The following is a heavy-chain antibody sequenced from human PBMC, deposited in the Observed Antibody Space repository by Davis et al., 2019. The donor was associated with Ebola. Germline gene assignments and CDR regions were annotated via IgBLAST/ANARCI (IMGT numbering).Heavy chain of an antibody. D-gene: IGHD3-22*01. CDR2: IDHRGST. Sequence: PGGSLRLSCEVSGFTFSDYYMSWIRQSPGKGLEWIGEIDHRGSTNYNPSLKSRVTISVDTSKNQFSLKLNSVTAADTAVYYCARGRYYYDTSTYPYYFYYYGMDVWGQGTTVTVSS. J-gene: IGHJ6*02. CDR3: ARGRYYYDTSTYPYYFYYYGMDV. V-gene: IGHV4-34*01. CDR1: GFTFSDYY.